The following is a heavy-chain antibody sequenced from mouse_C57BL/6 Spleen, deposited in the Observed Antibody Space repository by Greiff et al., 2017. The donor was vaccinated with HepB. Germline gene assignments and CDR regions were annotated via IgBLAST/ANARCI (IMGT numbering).Heavy chain of an antibody. CDR1: GYAFSSSW. D-gene: IGHD1-1*01. CDR2: IYPGDGDT. V-gene: IGHV1-82*01. J-gene: IGHJ2*01. CDR3: ARDYDGSSFDY. Sequence: QVQLQQSGPELVKPGASVKISCKASGYAFSSSWMNWVKQRPGKGLEWIGRIYPGDGDTNYNGKFKGKATLTADKSSSTAYMQLSSLTSEDSAVYYCARDYDGSSFDYWGQGTTLTVSS.